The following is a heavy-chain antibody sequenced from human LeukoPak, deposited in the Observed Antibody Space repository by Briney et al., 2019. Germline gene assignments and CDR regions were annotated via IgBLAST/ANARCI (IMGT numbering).Heavy chain of an antibody. V-gene: IGHV3-49*04. CDR3: SRDQTPYY. J-gene: IGHJ4*02. Sequence: PGGSLRLSCAVSGFTFSSYSMNCVPEAPGKGLEWVGFIASKTYGGTAEYAASVKGRFTISRDDSKGIAYLQMNSLKTEDTAVYFCSRDQTPYYWGQGTLVTVSS. CDR1: GFTFSSYS. CDR2: IASKTYGGTA.